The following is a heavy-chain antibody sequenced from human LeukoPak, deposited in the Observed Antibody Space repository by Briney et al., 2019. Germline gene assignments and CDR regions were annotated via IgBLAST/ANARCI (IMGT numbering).Heavy chain of an antibody. CDR3: ARHGSSGIAVAGKVDY. Sequence: PSETLSLTCTVSGGSISSYYGSWIRQPPGKGLEWIGYIYYSGSTNYNPSLKSRVTISVDTSKNQFSLKLSSVTAADTAVYYCARHGSSGIAVAGKVDYWGQGTLVTVSS. CDR1: GGSISSYY. D-gene: IGHD6-19*01. V-gene: IGHV4-59*08. J-gene: IGHJ4*02. CDR2: IYYSGST.